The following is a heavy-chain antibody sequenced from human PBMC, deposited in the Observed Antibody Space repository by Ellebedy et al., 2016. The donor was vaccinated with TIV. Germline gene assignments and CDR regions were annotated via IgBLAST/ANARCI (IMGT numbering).Heavy chain of an antibody. CDR2: INPNSGGT. Sequence: AASVKVSCKASGYTFTGYYMHWVRQAPGQGLEWIGWINPNSGGTNYAQKFQGRVTMTRDTSISTAYMELSRLRSDDTAVYYCARDRDYYDSSGWFDPWGQGTLVTVSS. D-gene: IGHD3-22*01. J-gene: IGHJ5*02. V-gene: IGHV1-2*02. CDR1: GYTFTGYY. CDR3: ARDRDYYDSSGWFDP.